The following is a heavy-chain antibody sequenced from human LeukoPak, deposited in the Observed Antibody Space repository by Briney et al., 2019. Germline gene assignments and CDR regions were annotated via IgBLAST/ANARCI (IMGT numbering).Heavy chain of an antibody. Sequence: ASETLSLTCTVSGGSISGYYWSWIRQPPGRGLEWIGYIHYSRNTSYNPSLKSRVTISLDTSKNQFSLKLRSVTAADTAVYYCARWGGVYNAWFDPWGQGTLVIVSS. CDR1: GGSISGYY. V-gene: IGHV4-59*01. J-gene: IGHJ5*02. D-gene: IGHD5-24*01. CDR3: ARWGGVYNAWFDP. CDR2: IHYSRNT.